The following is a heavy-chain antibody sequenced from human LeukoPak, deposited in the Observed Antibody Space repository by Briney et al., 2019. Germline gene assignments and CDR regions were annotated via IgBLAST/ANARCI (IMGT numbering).Heavy chain of an antibody. Sequence: SETLSLTCAVYGGSFSGYYWTWIRQPPGKGLEWIGEINHSGSTYYNPSLKSRVTISVDTSKNQFSLKLSSVTAADTAVYYCARTSRGYSSGWYRYWGQGTLVTVSS. D-gene: IGHD6-19*01. J-gene: IGHJ4*02. CDR3: ARTSRGYSSGWYRY. CDR2: INHSGST. CDR1: GGSFSGYY. V-gene: IGHV4-34*01.